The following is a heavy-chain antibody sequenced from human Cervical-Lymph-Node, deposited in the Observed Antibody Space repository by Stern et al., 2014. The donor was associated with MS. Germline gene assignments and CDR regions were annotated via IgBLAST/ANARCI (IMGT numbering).Heavy chain of an antibody. CDR1: GYTFTSYD. Sequence: VQLVESGAEVKKPGASVKVSCKASGYTFTSYDINLVRQGTGQGLEWMGWMNPYSGNAVYAQKFQGRVTMTRDTSTSTAYLELTSLRSEDTAVFYCARGRELLSLDYWGQGTLVTVSS. CDR2: MNPYSGNA. V-gene: IGHV1-8*01. CDR3: ARGRELLSLDY. D-gene: IGHD1-26*01. J-gene: IGHJ4*02.